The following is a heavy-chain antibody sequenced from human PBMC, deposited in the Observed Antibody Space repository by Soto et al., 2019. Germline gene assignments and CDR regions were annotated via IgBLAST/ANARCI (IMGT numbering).Heavy chain of an antibody. CDR2: IYYSGST. Sequence: NPSETLSLTCTVSGGSISSGGYYWSWIRQPPGKGLEWIGYIYYSGSTNYNPSLKSRVTISVDTSKNQFSLRLSSVTAADTAVYYCARHGDGYNYGTFTGFDYWGQGTLVTVSS. J-gene: IGHJ4*02. D-gene: IGHD5-12*01. CDR3: ARHGDGYNYGTFTGFDY. CDR1: GGSISSGGYY. V-gene: IGHV4-61*08.